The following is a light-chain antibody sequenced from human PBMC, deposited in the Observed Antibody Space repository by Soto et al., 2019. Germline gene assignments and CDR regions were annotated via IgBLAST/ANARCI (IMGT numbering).Light chain of an antibody. J-gene: IGKJ5*01. CDR1: QSVSSTY. CDR3: QQYGSSPRIT. CDR2: GAS. V-gene: IGKV3-20*01. Sequence: EIVLTQSPGTLSLSPGERATLSCRASQSVSSTYLAWYQQKPGQAPRLLIYGASSRATGIPDRFSGSGSWTDFTLTISGLEPEDFAVYYCQQYGSSPRITFGQGTRLEIK.